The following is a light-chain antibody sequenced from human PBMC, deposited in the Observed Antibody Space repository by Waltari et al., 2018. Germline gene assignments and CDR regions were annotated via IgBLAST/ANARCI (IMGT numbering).Light chain of an antibody. V-gene: IGLV1-44*01. CDR3: ASWDDSLNGRWV. CDR1: YSNVGANV. Sequence: QSVLTQPPSASGTPGQRVTISCSGSYSNVGANVVNWYQHLPGTAPKLLIYRNVRRPSGVPDRFSASESGTSASLAISGLRPEDEADYYWASWDDSLNGRWVFGGGTKLTVL. CDR2: RNV. J-gene: IGLJ2*01.